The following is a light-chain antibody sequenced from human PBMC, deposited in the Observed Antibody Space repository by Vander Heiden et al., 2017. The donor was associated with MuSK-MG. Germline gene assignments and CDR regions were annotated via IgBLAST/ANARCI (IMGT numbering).Light chain of an antibody. Sequence: EIVMMQSPATLSVSPGERVVLCCRASQSAFNSLAWYQQKPGQAPRLLISGASTRATGIPAKFSGSGSGTEFTLTISSLQSGDLAVYYCQQYNSWPYTFGQGTKLEIK. CDR3: QQYNSWPYT. V-gene: IGKV3-15*01. CDR2: GAS. CDR1: QSAFNS. J-gene: IGKJ2*01.